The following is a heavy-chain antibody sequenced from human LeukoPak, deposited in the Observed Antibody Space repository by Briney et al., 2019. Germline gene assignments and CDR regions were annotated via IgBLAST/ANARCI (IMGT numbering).Heavy chain of an antibody. J-gene: IGHJ5*02. CDR1: GGSISSGDYY. Sequence: SQTLSLTCTVSGGSISSGDYYWSWIRQPPGKGLEWIGYIYYSGSTYYNPSLKSRVTISVDTSKNQFSLKLSSVTSADTAVYHCARVEVVPAALYFPPPWFDPWGQGTLVTVSS. CDR2: IYYSGST. V-gene: IGHV4-30-4*01. CDR3: ARVEVVPAALYFPPPWFDP. D-gene: IGHD2-2*01.